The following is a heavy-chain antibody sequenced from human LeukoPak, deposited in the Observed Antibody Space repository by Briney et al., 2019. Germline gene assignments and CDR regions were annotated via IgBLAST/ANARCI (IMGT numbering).Heavy chain of an antibody. Sequence: GGSLRLSCAASGFTFSSYTMNWVRQAPGKGLEWVSSISSSSSYIYYVDSVKGRFTISRDNAKNSLYLQMNSLRAEDTAVYYCARVRGYGDYYDSSGYDYWGQGTLVTVSS. J-gene: IGHJ4*02. V-gene: IGHV3-21*01. D-gene: IGHD3-22*01. CDR1: GFTFSSYT. CDR3: ARVRGYGDYYDSSGYDY. CDR2: ISSSSSYI.